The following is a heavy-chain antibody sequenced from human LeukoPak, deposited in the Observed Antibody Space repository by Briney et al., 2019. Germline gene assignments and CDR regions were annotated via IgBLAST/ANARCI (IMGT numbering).Heavy chain of an antibody. CDR2: INPSGGST. J-gene: IGHJ4*02. CDR1: GYTFTNYY. CDR3: AKDLKGSGWFLGSFDY. V-gene: IGHV1-46*01. D-gene: IGHD6-19*01. Sequence: ASVKVSCKASGYTFTNYYIHWVRQAPGQGLEWMGIINPSGGSTSYAQKFQGRLTMTRDTSTSTVYMELSSLRSEDTAVYYCAKDLKGSGWFLGSFDYWGQGTLLTVSS.